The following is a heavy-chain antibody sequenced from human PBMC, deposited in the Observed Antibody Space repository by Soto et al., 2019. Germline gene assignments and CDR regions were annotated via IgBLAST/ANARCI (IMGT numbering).Heavy chain of an antibody. CDR2: ISRSAGNT. V-gene: IGHV3-21*01. J-gene: IGHJ3*02. CDR3: ARDQVPGLDAFDI. Sequence: PGGSLRLSCAASGFTFSSYSMNWVRQAPGKGLEWVSSISRSAGNTYYADSVKGRFTISRDKAKNSMYLQMNSLRAEDTAVYYCARDQVPGLDAFDIWGQGTMVTVSS. CDR1: GFTFSSYS.